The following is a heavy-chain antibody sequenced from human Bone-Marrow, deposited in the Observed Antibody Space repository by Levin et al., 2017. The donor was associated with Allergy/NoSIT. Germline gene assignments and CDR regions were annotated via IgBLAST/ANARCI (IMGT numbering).Heavy chain of an antibody. V-gene: IGHV7-4-1*02. J-gene: IGHJ4*02. Sequence: VASVKVSCKASGYTFTDYAMTWVRQAPGQGLEWMGWINTRNGNPTYAQGFRGRFVFSLDTSVSTAYLQITSLNAEDTAIYYCASSVHPRLVPLEYWGQGTLVTVSS. D-gene: IGHD3-9*01. CDR3: ASSVHPRLVPLEY. CDR2: INTRNGNP. CDR1: GYTFTDYA.